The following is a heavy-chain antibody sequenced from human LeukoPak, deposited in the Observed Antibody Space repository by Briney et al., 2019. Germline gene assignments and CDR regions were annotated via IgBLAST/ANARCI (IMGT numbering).Heavy chain of an antibody. CDR1: GGSISGYH. Sequence: SETLSLTCTVTGGSISGYHWNWIRQSPGKGLEWISNIFYTGNTDYNPSLKSRVTISINTSKNEISLILRSVTAADTAVYYCARKTYCSGGRCYGENWFDPRGQGILVTVSS. CDR2: IFYTGNT. V-gene: IGHV4-59*08. J-gene: IGHJ5*02. D-gene: IGHD2-15*01. CDR3: ARKTYCSGGRCYGENWFDP.